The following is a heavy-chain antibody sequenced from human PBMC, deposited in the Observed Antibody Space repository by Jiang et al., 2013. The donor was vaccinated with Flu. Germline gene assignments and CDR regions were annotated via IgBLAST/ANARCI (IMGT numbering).Heavy chain of an antibody. CDR3: ASGDYYDSSGYY. V-gene: IGHV4-39*01. D-gene: IGHD3-22*01. CDR2: IYYSGST. J-gene: IGHJ4*02. CDR1: GGSISSSSYY. Sequence: GLVKPSETLSLTCTVSGGSISSSSYYWGWIRQPPGKGLEWIGSIYYSGSTYYNPSLKSRVTISVDTSKNQFSLKLSSVTAADTAVYYCASGDYYDSSGYYWGQGTLVTVSS.